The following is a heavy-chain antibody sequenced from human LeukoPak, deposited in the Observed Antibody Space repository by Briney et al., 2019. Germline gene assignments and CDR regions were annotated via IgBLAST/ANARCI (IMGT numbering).Heavy chain of an antibody. CDR3: ARVVRCFPRLSYYYYYYMDV. V-gene: IGHV4-34*01. CDR2: INHSGST. D-gene: IGHD2-8*01. CDR1: GGSFSGYY. J-gene: IGHJ6*03. Sequence: SETLSLTCAVYGGSFSGYYWSWIRQPPGKGLEWIGEINHSGSTNYNPSLKSRVTISVDTSKNQFSLKLGSVTAADTAVYYCARVVRCFPRLSYYYYYYMDVWGKGTTVTVSS.